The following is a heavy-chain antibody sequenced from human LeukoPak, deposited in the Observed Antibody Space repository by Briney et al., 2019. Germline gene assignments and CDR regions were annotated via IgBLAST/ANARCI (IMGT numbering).Heavy chain of an antibody. J-gene: IGHJ5*02. CDR2: IVATYEGT. CDR3: ARGKAGGLVDLFDP. V-gene: IGHV3-23*01. CDR1: GFAFSAYA. Sequence: GGSLRLSCAASGFAFSAYAMMWVRQAPGKGLEWVSSIVATYEGTFYADSVQGRFIISRDNSESTVSLQMNSLRAEDTAVYYCARGKAGGLVDLFDPWGQGTLVTVSS. D-gene: IGHD3/OR15-3a*01.